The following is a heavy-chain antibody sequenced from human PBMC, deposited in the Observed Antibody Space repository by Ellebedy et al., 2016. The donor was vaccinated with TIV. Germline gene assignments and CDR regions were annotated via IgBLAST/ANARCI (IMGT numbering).Heavy chain of an antibody. J-gene: IGHJ4*02. Sequence: GESLKISCAASGFTFSNYSMNWVRQAPGKGLEWVSSISSSSTHTHYADSVKGRFTISRDNAKNSLYLQMNSLRAEDTAVYYCVKDLAGDFDYWGQGTLVAVSS. CDR3: VKDLAGDFDY. D-gene: IGHD6-19*01. CDR1: GFTFSNYS. V-gene: IGHV3-21*01. CDR2: ISSSSTHT.